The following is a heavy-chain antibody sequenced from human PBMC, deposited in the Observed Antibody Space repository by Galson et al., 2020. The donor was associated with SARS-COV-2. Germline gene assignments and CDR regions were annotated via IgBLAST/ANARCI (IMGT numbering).Heavy chain of an antibody. CDR3: ARNHYSGYDFKSWFDP. D-gene: IGHD5-12*01. CDR2: ISSSSSYI. Sequence: GESLKISCAASGFTFSSYSMNWVRQAPGKGLEWVSSISSSSSYIYYADSVKGRFTISRDNAKNSLYLQMNSLRAEDTAVYYCARNHYSGYDFKSWFDPWGQGTLVTVSS. V-gene: IGHV3-21*01. J-gene: IGHJ5*02. CDR1: GFTFSSYS.